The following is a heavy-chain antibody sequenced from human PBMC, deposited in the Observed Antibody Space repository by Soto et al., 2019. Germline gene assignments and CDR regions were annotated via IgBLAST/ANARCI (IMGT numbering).Heavy chain of an antibody. CDR1: GGSISSSSHY. CDR3: ARVSSGWSLDL. V-gene: IGHV4-39*01. Sequence: QLQLQESGPGLVKPSETLSLMCTVSGGSISSSSHYWGWIRQPPGKGLEWIGSIYYSGSTYYNPSRRSRVTIYVDTSKNQLSLKLSSVTAADTAVYYCARVSSGWSLDLWGQGTLVTVSS. J-gene: IGHJ5*02. CDR2: IYYSGST. D-gene: IGHD6-19*01.